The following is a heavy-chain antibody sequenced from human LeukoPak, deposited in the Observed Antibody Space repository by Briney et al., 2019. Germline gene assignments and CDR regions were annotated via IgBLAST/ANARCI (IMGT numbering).Heavy chain of an antibody. J-gene: IGHJ3*02. V-gene: IGHV1-69*05. D-gene: IGHD3-22*01. CDR3: ARGAFHGHYDSSAYDAFDI. Sequence: SVKVSCKASGGTFSSYAISWVRQAPGQGLEWMGGIIPIFGTANYAQKFQGRVTITTDESTSTAYMELSSLRSEDTAVYDRARGAFHGHYDSSAYDAFDIWGQGTMVTVSS. CDR1: GGTFSSYA. CDR2: IIPIFGTA.